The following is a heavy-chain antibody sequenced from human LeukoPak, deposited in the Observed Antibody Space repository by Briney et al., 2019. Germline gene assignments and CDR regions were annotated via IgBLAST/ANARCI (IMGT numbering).Heavy chain of an antibody. CDR3: ARGGGILTGYYYYFDY. V-gene: IGHV1-69*04. D-gene: IGHD3-9*01. CDR2: IFPIFGIA. CDR1: GGTFSSYA. Sequence: SVKVSCKASGGTFSSYAISWVRQAPGQGLEWMGRIFPIFGIANYAQKFQGRVTITADKSTSTSYMKLSSLKSKDTAVYNCARGGGILTGYYYYFDYWSQGTLVTVPS. J-gene: IGHJ4*02.